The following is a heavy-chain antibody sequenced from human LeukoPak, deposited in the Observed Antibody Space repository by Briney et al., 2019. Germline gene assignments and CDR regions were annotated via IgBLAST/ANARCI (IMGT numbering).Heavy chain of an antibody. Sequence: SETLSLTCAVYGGSFSGYYWTWIRQPPGKGLEWIGEINHSGSTNYNPSLKSRVTISVDTSKNQFSLKLSSVTAADTAVYYCARALGVVTNHYYYYYMDVWGKGTTVTVSS. CDR1: GGSFSGYY. J-gene: IGHJ6*03. CDR2: INHSGST. CDR3: ARALGVVTNHYYYYYMDV. V-gene: IGHV4-34*01. D-gene: IGHD3-3*01.